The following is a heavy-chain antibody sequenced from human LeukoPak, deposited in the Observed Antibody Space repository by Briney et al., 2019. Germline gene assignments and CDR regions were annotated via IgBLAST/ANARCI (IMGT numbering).Heavy chain of an antibody. CDR3: AADSNWFDP. Sequence: SETLSLTCAVYGGSFSGYYWSWIRQPPGKGLEWIGEINHSGSTNYNPSLKSRVTISVDTSKNQFSLKLSSVTAADTAVYYCAADSNWFDPWGQGTLVTVPS. J-gene: IGHJ5*02. V-gene: IGHV4-34*01. CDR1: GGSFSGYY. CDR2: INHSGST.